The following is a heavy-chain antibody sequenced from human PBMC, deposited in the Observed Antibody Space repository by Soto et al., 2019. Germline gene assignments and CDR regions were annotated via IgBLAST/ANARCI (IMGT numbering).Heavy chain of an antibody. Sequence: QVQLVESGGGGAGPGRYLTLSCPASGSTSITYAMHGVPLPPGKGLEWVAAISYDGGSKYYADSVRDRFTIARDDSKSTLYLQMNSLRREDTAVYYCARTEGFSNYGYTDWGQGTLVTVSS. CDR1: GSTSITYA. V-gene: IGHV3-30-3*01. J-gene: IGHJ4*02. D-gene: IGHD6-13*01. CDR2: ISYDGGSK. CDR3: ARTEGFSNYGYTD.